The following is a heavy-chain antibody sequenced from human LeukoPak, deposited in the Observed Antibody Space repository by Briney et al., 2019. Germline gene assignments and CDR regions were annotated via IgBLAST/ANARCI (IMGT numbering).Heavy chain of an antibody. CDR3: ARRGGSRGWGAFDI. CDR1: GFTFTNYV. D-gene: IGHD6-19*01. V-gene: IGHV3-23*01. CDR2: ITGTADKT. Sequence: GGSLRLSCAASGFTFTNYVMNWVRQAPGKGLEWVSSITGTADKTYDADSVKGRFTISRDNSKNALSLQMSSLRVEDTAIYYCARRGGSRGWGAFDIWGQGTIVTVSS. J-gene: IGHJ3*02.